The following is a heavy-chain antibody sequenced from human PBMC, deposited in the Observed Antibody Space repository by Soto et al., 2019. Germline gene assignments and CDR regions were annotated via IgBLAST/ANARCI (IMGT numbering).Heavy chain of an antibody. J-gene: IGHJ6*02. CDR3: ARTSAPIYYYYGMDV. CDR1: GGTFSSYA. Sequence: SVKVSCKASGGTFSSYAISWVRQAPGQGLEWMGGIISIFGTANYAQKFQGRVTITADESTSTAYMELSSLRSEDTAVYYCARTSAPIYYYYGMDVWGQGTTVTVSS. V-gene: IGHV1-69*13. CDR2: IISIFGTA.